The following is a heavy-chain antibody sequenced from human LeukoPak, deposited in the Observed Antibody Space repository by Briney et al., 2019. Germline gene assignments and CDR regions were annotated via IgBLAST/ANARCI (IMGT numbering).Heavy chain of an antibody. CDR1: GFTFSSYW. CDR2: LNSDGSST. J-gene: IGHJ4*02. Sequence: GGSLRLSCAASGFTFSSYWMHWVRPAPGKGRVWVSRLNSDGSSTSYADSVKGRFTISRDNAKNTLYLQMNSQRAEDTAVYYCARDLSGPYDFPDWGQGTLVTVSS. V-gene: IGHV3-74*01. CDR3: ARDLSGPYDFPD. D-gene: IGHD3-10*01.